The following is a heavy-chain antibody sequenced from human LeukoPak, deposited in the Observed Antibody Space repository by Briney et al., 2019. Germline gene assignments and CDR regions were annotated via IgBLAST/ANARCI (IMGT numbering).Heavy chain of an antibody. J-gene: IGHJ4*02. Sequence: ASVKVSCKASGYTFTSYDINWVRQAPGQGLEWMGIINPSGGSTSYAQKFQGRVTMTRDTSTSTVYMELSSLRSEDTAVYYCARGLSRSNHFDYWGQGTLVTVSS. CDR1: GYTFTSYD. CDR2: INPSGGST. CDR3: ARGLSRSNHFDY. D-gene: IGHD3-16*01. V-gene: IGHV1-46*01.